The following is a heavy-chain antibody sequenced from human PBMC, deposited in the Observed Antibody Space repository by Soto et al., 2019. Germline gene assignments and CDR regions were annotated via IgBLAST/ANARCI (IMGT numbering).Heavy chain of an antibody. V-gene: IGHV5-10-1*01. Sequence: GESLKISCKGSGYSFTSYWISWVRQMPGKGLEWMGRIDPSDSYTNYSPSFRGHVTISADKSISTAYLQWSSLKASDTAMYYCARNYAAYYDILTGSAPNYYYYGMDVWGKGPRSPSPQ. D-gene: IGHD3-9*01. CDR1: GYSFTSYW. J-gene: IGHJ6*01. CDR3: ARNYAAYYDILTGSAPNYYYYGMDV. CDR2: IDPSDSYT.